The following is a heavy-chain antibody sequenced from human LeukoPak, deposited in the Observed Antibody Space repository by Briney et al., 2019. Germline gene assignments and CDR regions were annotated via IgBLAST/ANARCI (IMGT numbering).Heavy chain of an antibody. CDR1: GDSISSGSYY. J-gene: IGHJ4*02. Sequence: SETLSLTCTVSGDSISSGSYYWSWIRQPAGKGLEWIGRIYTSESTNYNPSLKSRVTISADTSKNQFSLKLSSVTAADTAVYYCARRNYDILTGYHDYFDYWGQGTLVTVSS. CDR2: IYTSEST. D-gene: IGHD3-9*01. V-gene: IGHV4-61*02. CDR3: ARRNYDILTGYHDYFDY.